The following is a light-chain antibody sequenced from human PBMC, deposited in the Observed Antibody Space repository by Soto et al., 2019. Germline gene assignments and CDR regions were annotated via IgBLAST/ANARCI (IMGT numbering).Light chain of an antibody. CDR1: QSISSW. CDR3: QQYDYYPYT. CDR2: KAS. V-gene: IGKV1-5*03. J-gene: IGKJ2*01. Sequence: DIQMTQSPSTLSASVGDRVTITCRASQSISSWLAWYQQKPGEAPKILIYKASTLESGVPSRFSGSGSGTEFTLTIRSLQPEDFATYYCQQYDYYPYTFGQGTKLEIK.